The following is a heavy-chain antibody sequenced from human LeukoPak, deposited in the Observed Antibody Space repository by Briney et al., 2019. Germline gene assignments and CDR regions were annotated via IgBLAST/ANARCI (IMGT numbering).Heavy chain of an antibody. Sequence: SETLSLTCTVSGGSISSYYWCWIRQPPGKGLEWIGYIYYSGSTNYNPSLKSRVTISVDTSKNQFSLKLSSVTAADTAVYYCARLYYYDSSGYYPADHYFDYWGQGTLVTVSS. CDR2: IYYSGST. V-gene: IGHV4-59*08. J-gene: IGHJ4*02. D-gene: IGHD3-22*01. CDR3: ARLYYYDSSGYYPADHYFDY. CDR1: GGSISSYY.